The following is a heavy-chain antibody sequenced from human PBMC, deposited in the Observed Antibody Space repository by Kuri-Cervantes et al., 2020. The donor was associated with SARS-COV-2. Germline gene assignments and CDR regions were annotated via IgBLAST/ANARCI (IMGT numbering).Heavy chain of an antibody. D-gene: IGHD3-10*01. J-gene: IGHJ4*02. Sequence: KISCAASGGTFSSYAISWVRQAPGQGLEWMGGIIPIFGTANYAQKFQGRVTITADESTSTAYMELSSLRSEDTAVYYCANEVRGAHFFDYWGQGTLVTVSS. V-gene: IGHV1-69*01. CDR2: IIPIFGTA. CDR3: ANEVRGAHFFDY. CDR1: GGTFSSYA.